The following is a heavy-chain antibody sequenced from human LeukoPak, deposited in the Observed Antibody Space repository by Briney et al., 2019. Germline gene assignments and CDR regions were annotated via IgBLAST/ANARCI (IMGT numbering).Heavy chain of an antibody. CDR1: GFTFNTYT. J-gene: IGHJ5*02. CDR2: ISGSSSTI. V-gene: IGHV3-48*01. CDR3: IVFGDSNH. Sequence: GGSLRLSCAASGFTFNTYTMNWVRQAPGKGLEWVSYISGSSSTIYYADSVQGRFTISRDNAKNSLYLQMNSLRGEDTAVYYCIVFGDSNHWGQGTLVTVSS. D-gene: IGHD4-17*01.